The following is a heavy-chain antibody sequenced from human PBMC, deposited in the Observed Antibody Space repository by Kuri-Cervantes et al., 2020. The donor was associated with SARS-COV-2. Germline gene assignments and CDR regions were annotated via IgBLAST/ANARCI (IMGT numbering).Heavy chain of an antibody. CDR3: MVSPLVNGRARGS. Sequence: GGSLRLSCAASGFTFSDYYMSWIRQAPGKGLEWVSYISSSSSYTNYADSVKGRFTISRDNGQKSLSLQMNSLRDDDTAVYYCMVSPLVNGRARGSWGQGTVVTVSS. CDR2: ISSSSSYT. CDR1: GFTFSDYY. J-gene: IGHJ5*02. D-gene: IGHD3-9*01. V-gene: IGHV3-11*06.